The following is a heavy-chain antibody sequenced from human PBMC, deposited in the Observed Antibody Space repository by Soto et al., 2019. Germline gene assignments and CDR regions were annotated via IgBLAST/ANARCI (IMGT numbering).Heavy chain of an antibody. Sequence: EVQLLESGGDLVQPGGSLRLSCAASGFTLSNYVMSWVRQAPGKGLEWVSTFSGTGGYTYYADSVKGRFTISRDDSKNTLFLHMNSLRAADTAVYYCARGQRALITYGPFDPWGQGTLVTVSS. J-gene: IGHJ5*02. CDR2: FSGTGGYT. D-gene: IGHD4-17*01. CDR3: ARGQRALITYGPFDP. CDR1: GFTLSNYV. V-gene: IGHV3-23*01.